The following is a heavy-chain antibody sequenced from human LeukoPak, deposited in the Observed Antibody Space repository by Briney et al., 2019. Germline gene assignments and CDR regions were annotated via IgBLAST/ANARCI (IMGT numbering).Heavy chain of an antibody. Sequence: PGRSLRLSCAPSGFTFSTYAMHWVRQPPGKGLEWVAVISYDGSNKYYADSVKGRFTISRDNSKNTLYLQMNSLRAEDTAVYYCARGALRFLEWPTTHYMDVWGKGTTVTVSS. V-gene: IGHV3-30*04. CDR3: ARGALRFLEWPTTHYMDV. CDR1: GFTFSTYA. J-gene: IGHJ6*03. D-gene: IGHD3-3*01. CDR2: ISYDGSNK.